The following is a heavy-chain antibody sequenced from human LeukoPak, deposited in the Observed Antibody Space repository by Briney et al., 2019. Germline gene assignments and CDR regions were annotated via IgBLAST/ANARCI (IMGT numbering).Heavy chain of an antibody. D-gene: IGHD3-10*01. J-gene: IGHJ4*02. CDR2: IYYSGSS. V-gene: IGHV4-59*08. CDR3: ARQRNYYGSGSYYKVH. Sequence: PSETLSLTCTVSGGSISSYYWSWIRQPPGKELEWIGYIYYSGSSNYNPSLKSRVTISVDTSKNQFSLKLSSVTAADTAVYYCARQRNYYGSGSYYKVHWGQGTLVTVSS. CDR1: GGSISSYY.